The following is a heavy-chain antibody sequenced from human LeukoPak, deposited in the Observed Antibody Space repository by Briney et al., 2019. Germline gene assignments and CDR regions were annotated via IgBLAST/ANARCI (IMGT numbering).Heavy chain of an antibody. V-gene: IGHV6-1*01. Sequence: SQTLSLPCAISGDSVSSNSAAWNWIRQSPSRGLEWLGRTSYRSKWYNNYAVSVKSRITISPDTSKNQFSLQLKSVTPEDTAVYYCARWQHDTAFFDYWGQGTLVTVSS. J-gene: IGHJ4*02. D-gene: IGHD1-1*01. CDR2: TSYRSKWYN. CDR1: GDSVSSNSAA. CDR3: ARWQHDTAFFDY.